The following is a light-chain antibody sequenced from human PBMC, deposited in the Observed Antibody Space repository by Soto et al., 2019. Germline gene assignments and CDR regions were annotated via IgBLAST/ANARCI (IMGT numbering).Light chain of an antibody. J-gene: IGLJ1*01. V-gene: IGLV2-14*01. CDR1: SSDVGGYND. CDR3: SSYTSSSTRV. Sequence: QSALTQPASVSGSPGQSITISCTGTSSDVGGYNDVSWYQQHPGKAPKLMIYDVSNRPSGVSNRFSGSKSGNTASLTISGLQAEDAADYYCSSYTSSSTRVFGTGTKLTVL. CDR2: DVS.